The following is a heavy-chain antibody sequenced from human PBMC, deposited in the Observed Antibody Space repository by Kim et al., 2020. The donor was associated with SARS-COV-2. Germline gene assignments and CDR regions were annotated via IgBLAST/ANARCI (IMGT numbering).Heavy chain of an antibody. J-gene: IGHJ4*02. Sequence: ASVKVSCKTSGYTFTTRYLHWVRQAPGHGLEWMGRINPDSGVTDYAQRFQGRVTMTRYKSISTVYMELSSLKSDDTVVYYCARGNTETIDYWGQGTLVTVSS. CDR2: INPDSGVT. CDR3: ARGNTETIDY. CDR1: GYTFTTRY. V-gene: IGHV1-2*05.